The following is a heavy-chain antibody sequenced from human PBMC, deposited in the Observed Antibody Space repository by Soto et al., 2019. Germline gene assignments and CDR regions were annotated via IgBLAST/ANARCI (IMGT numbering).Heavy chain of an antibody. CDR3: ARRSIGYGSAHAHYFDY. CDR1: GGSFLTSSYY. CDR2: FFHSGST. D-gene: IGHD5-18*01. J-gene: IGHJ4*02. V-gene: IGHV4-39*01. Sequence: PSETLSLTCTVSGGSFLTSSYYWGWIRQPPGKGLEWIGTFFHSGSTDHNPSLKSRVTVPMDTSKNQFSLKLTSVTAADTAVYYCARRSIGYGSAHAHYFDYWGQGTLVTVSS.